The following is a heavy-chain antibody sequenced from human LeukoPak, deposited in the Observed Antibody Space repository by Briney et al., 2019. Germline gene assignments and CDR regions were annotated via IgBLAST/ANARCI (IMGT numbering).Heavy chain of an antibody. J-gene: IGHJ6*02. CDR2: IIPILGIA. Sequence: SVKVSCKASGGTFSSYAISWVRQAPGQGLEWMGRIIPILGIANYAQKFQGRVTITADKSTSTAYMELSSLRSEDTAVYYCARGARGNYYYYGMDVWGQETTVTVSS. V-gene: IGHV1-69*04. CDR1: GGTFSSYA. CDR3: ARGARGNYYYYGMDV. D-gene: IGHD2-15*01.